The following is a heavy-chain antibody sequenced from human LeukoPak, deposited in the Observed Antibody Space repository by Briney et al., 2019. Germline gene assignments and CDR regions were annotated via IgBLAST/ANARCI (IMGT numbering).Heavy chain of an antibody. J-gene: IGHJ4*02. CDR2: IYYSGST. D-gene: IGHD3-10*01. CDR1: GGSISSSSYY. CDR3: AREGDVSGSYYNKIFDY. Sequence: SETLSLTCTVSGGSISSSSYYWGWIRQPPGKGQEWIGSIYYSGSTYYNPSLKSRVTISVDTSKNQFSLKLSSVTAADTAVYYCAREGDVSGSYYNKIFDYWGQGTLVTVSS. V-gene: IGHV4-39*07.